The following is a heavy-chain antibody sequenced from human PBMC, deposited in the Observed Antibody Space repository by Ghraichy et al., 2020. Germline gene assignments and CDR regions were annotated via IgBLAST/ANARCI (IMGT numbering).Heavy chain of an antibody. Sequence: GGSLRLSCAASGFTFSSYWMSWVRQAPGKGLEWVANIKQDGSEKYYVDSVKGRFTISRDNAKNSLYLQMNSLRAEDTAVYYCARGSVQLWLRADYFDYWGQGTLVTVSS. D-gene: IGHD5-18*01. CDR3: ARGSVQLWLRADYFDY. J-gene: IGHJ4*02. V-gene: IGHV3-7*01. CDR1: GFTFSSYW. CDR2: IKQDGSEK.